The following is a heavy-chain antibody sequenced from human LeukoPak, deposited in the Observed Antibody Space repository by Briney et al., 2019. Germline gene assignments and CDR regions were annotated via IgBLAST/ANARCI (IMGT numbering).Heavy chain of an antibody. V-gene: IGHV3-53*01. CDR3: ATRGDYVWGSYRSLYYFDY. CDR1: GFTVSSNY. CDR2: IYSGGST. J-gene: IGHJ4*02. Sequence: PGGSLRPSCAASGFTVSSNYMSWVRQAPGKGLEWVSVIYSGGSTYYADSVKGRFTISRDNSKNTLYLQMNSLRAEDTAVYYCATRGDYVWGSYRSLYYFDYWGQGTLVTVSS. D-gene: IGHD3-16*02.